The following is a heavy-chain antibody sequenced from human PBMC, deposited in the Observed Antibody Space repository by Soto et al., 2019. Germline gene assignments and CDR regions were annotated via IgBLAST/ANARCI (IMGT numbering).Heavy chain of an antibody. J-gene: IGHJ6*02. CDR1: GGTFTSTA. V-gene: IGHV1-69*01. Sequence: QVLLVQSSAEVKKPGSSVKVSCKASGGTFTSTAFSWVRQAPGQELEWMGGIIPVLGTPNYAQKFQARLTVTADASTTTVHMELSSLRSDDTAVYYCASSAGLDHLLNYYGLNVWGQGTPVTVSS. CDR2: IIPVLGTP. CDR3: ASSAGLDHLLNYYGLNV. D-gene: IGHD6-13*01.